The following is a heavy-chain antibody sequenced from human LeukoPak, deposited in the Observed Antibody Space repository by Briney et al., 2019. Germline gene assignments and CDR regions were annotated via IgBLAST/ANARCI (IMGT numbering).Heavy chain of an antibody. CDR2: IYYSGST. CDR3: ARVWGYYGGNSAGPNWYFDL. V-gene: IGHV4-59*01. J-gene: IGHJ2*01. Sequence: SETLSLTCTVSGGSISSYYWSWIRQPPGKGLEWIGYIYYSGSTNYNPSLKSRVTISVDTSKNQFSLKLSSVTAADTAVYYCARVWGYYGGNSAGPNWYFDLWGRGTLVTVSS. CDR1: GGSISSYY. D-gene: IGHD4-23*01.